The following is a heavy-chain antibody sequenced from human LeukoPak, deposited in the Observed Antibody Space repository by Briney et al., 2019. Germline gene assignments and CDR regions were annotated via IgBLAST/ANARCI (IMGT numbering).Heavy chain of an antibody. D-gene: IGHD2-15*01. CDR3: ARGRRCSGGSCYPLKDYYYMDV. J-gene: IGHJ6*03. CDR2: IYSGGST. Sequence: GGSLRLSCAASGFTVSSNYMSWVRQAPGKGLEWVSVIYSGGSTYYADSVKGRFTISRDNSKNTLYLQMNSLRAEDTAVYYCARGRRCSGGSCYPLKDYYYMDVWGKGTTVTVSS. V-gene: IGHV3-53*05. CDR1: GFTVSSNY.